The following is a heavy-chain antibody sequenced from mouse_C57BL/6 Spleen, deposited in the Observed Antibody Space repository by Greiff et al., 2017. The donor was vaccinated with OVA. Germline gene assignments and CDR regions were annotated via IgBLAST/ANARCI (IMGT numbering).Heavy chain of an antibody. D-gene: IGHD1-1*01. CDR3: ARGSHYYGSSYDY. CDR1: GYTFTSYW. CDR2: IDPSDSYT. J-gene: IGHJ2*01. Sequence: VKLQQPGAELVKPGASVKLSCKASGYTFTSYWMQWVKQRPGQGLEWIGEIDPSDSYTNYNQKFKGKATLTVDTSSSTAYMQLSSLTSEDSAVYYCARGSHYYGSSYDYWGQGTTLTVSS. V-gene: IGHV1-50*01.